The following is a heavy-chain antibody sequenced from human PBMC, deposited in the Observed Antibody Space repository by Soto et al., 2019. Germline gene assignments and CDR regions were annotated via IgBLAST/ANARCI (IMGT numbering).Heavy chain of an antibody. CDR1: GGTFSSYT. CDR3: ARVCGGGDMGAFDI. Sequence: SVKVSCKASGGTFSSYTISWVRQAPVQGLEWTGRIIPILGIANNAQKFQGRVTITADKSTSTAYMELSSLRSEDTAVYYCARVCGGGDMGAFDIWGQGTMVTVSS. D-gene: IGHD2-21*01. J-gene: IGHJ3*02. CDR2: IIPILGIA. V-gene: IGHV1-69*02.